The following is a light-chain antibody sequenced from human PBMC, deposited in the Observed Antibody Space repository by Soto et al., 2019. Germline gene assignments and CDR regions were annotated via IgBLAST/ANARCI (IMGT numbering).Light chain of an antibody. CDR2: EVS. V-gene: IGLV2-8*01. J-gene: IGLJ1*01. Sequence: QSLLLHPPSSSGSPGQSVTISCTGTSSDVGAYNYVSWYQQHPGKAPKLMIYEVSKRPSGVPDRFSGSKSGNTASLTVSGLQAEDEAEDYCSSYAATYNLYFFATGTKVT. CDR3: SSYAATYNLYF. CDR1: SSDVGAYNY.